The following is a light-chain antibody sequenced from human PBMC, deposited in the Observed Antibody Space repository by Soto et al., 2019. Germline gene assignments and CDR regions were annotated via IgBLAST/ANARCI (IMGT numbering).Light chain of an antibody. J-gene: IGKJ5*01. CDR3: QHRLNWPLT. Sequence: EVVLTQSPAALSLAPGERATLSCRASQNVISYLSWYQQKPGQAPRLLIYDASKRASGVPARFSGSGSGTDFTLTIGSLEPEDFAFYYCQHRLNWPLTFGQGTRVEIK. CDR1: QNVISY. V-gene: IGKV3-11*01. CDR2: DAS.